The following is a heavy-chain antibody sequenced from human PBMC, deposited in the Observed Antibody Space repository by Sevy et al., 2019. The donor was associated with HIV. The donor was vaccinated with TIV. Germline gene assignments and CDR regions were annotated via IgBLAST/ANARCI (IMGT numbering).Heavy chain of an antibody. J-gene: IGHJ3*01. D-gene: IGHD2-21*01. V-gene: IGHV3-21*04. CDR3: AGGEKFSYCGVECYFTFDL. CDR1: GFTFGDHT. CDR2: ISSSKTDI. Sequence: GGSLRLSCATSGFTFGDHTMNWVRQAPGKGLEWVSSISSSKTDIYYADSVKGRFTISRDNAEKSIYLQMNNLRGEDTAIYYCAGGEKFSYCGVECYFTFDLWGQGTMVTVSS.